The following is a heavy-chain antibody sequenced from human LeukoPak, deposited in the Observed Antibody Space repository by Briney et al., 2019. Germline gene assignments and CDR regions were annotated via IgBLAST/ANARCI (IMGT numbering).Heavy chain of an antibody. CDR1: GGSFSGYY. D-gene: IGHD5-12*01. J-gene: IGHJ4*02. CDR3: ARGLGGYDHYYFDY. Sequence: SETLSLTCAVYGGSFSGYYWSWIRQTPGKGLEWIGEINHSGSTNYNPSLKSRVTISVDTSKNQFSLKLSSVTAADTAVYYCARGLGGYDHYYFDYWGQGTLVTVSS. V-gene: IGHV4-34*01. CDR2: INHSGST.